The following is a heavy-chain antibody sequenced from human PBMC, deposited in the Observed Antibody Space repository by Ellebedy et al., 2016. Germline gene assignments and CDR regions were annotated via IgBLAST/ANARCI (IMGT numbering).Heavy chain of an antibody. D-gene: IGHD3-16*01. CDR3: ARDPLGPDIYDV. V-gene: IGHV3-7*01. CDR2: ISQHGSHE. J-gene: IGHJ6*04. CDR1: GFILGNFW. Sequence: GESLKISCAASGFILGNFWMGWVRQAPGKGLEWVAHISQHGSHEYYVDSVKGRFAISRDDAKNSLYLQMNSLRVEDTAVYYCARDPLGPDIYDVWGNGTTVTVSS.